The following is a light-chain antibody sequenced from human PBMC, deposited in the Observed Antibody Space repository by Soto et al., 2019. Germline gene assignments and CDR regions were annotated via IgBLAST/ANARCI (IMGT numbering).Light chain of an antibody. CDR2: DAS. Sequence: EIVLRQSPATLSLSPGERATLSCRASQSVSSCLSWYQQKTGQAPRLLIYDASNRATGIPARFSGSGSGTEFTLTISSLQSEDFAVYYCQQYNNWPPITFGQGTRLEIK. CDR3: QQYNNWPPIT. J-gene: IGKJ5*01. V-gene: IGKV3D-15*01. CDR1: QSVSSC.